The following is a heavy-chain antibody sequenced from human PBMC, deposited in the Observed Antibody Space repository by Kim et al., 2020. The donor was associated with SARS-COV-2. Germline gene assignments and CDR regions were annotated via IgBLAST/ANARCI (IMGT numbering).Heavy chain of an antibody. CDR3: ARGLVGSTTSFDS. V-gene: IGHV3-66*01. J-gene: IGHJ4*02. D-gene: IGHD1-26*01. CDR1: GFTVINSY. Sequence: GGSLRLSCAASGFTVINSYMTWVRQAPGKGLEWVSTIYTSGATYYADSVRGRFTVSRDNSKNTLFLQMTTLRAEDTAVYFCARGLVGSTTSFDSWGQGTLVTVSS. CDR2: IYTSGAT.